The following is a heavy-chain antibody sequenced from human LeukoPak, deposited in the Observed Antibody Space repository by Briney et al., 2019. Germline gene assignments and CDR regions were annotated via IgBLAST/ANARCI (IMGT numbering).Heavy chain of an antibody. CDR2: INPSGGST. CDR3: ASQQYYYDSSGYFDY. V-gene: IGHV1-46*01. D-gene: IGHD3-22*01. Sequence: ASVKVSCKASGYTFTSYYMHWVRQAPGKGLEWMGIINPSGGSTSYAQKFQGRVTMTRDTSTSTVYMELSSLRSEDTAVYYCASQQYYYDSSGYFDYWGQGTLVTVSS. J-gene: IGHJ4*02. CDR1: GYTFTSYY.